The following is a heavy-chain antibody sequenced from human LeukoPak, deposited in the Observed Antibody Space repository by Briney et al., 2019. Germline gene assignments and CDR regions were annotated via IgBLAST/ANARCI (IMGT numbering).Heavy chain of an antibody. CDR3: ARAIGATDAFDI. V-gene: IGHV3-21*01. J-gene: IGHJ3*02. CDR2: ISSSSSYI. CDR1: GFIFSSYS. Sequence: GGSLRLSCAASGFIFSSYSMNWVRQAPGKGLEWVSSISSSSSYIYYADSVKGRFTISGDNAKNSLYLQMNSLRAEDTAVYYCARAIGATDAFDIWGQGTMVTVSS. D-gene: IGHD1-26*01.